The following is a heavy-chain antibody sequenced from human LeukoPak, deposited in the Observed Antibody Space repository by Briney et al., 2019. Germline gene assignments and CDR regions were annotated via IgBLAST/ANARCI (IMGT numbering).Heavy chain of an antibody. CDR1: GFIFSSYW. V-gene: IGHV3-74*01. CDR2: VYTDGTTT. D-gene: IGHD4-23*01. J-gene: IGHJ2*01. CDR3: ARSVVSTYWYFDL. Sequence: GGSLRLPCAASGFIFSSYWMHWVRQVPGKGLVWVSRVYTDGTTTDFADSVKGRFTVSRDNAKNTLYLQMDSLRAEDTAMYYCARSVVSTYWYFDLWGRGTLVTVSS.